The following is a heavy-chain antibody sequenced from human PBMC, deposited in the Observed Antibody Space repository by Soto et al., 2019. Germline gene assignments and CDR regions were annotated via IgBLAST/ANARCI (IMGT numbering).Heavy chain of an antibody. J-gene: IGHJ6*02. Sequence: PGGSLRLSCAASGFTFSSYGMHWVRQAPGKGLEWVAVISYDGSNKYYADSVKGRFTISRDNSKNTLYLQMNSLRAEDTAVYYCAKDRAALSIAALPYYYYYGMDVWGQGTTVTVSS. D-gene: IGHD6-6*01. V-gene: IGHV3-30*18. CDR3: AKDRAALSIAALPYYYYYGMDV. CDR2: ISYDGSNK. CDR1: GFTFSSYG.